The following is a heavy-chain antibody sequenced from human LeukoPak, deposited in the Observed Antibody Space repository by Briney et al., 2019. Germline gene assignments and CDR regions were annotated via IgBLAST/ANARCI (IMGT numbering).Heavy chain of an antibody. V-gene: IGHV1-8*01. Sequence: ASVKVSCKASGYTFTSYDINWVRQAPGQGLESMGWMNPNSGNTGYAQKFQGRVTMTRNTSISTAYMELSSLRSEDTAVYYCARAGNIVATMADYWGQGTLVTVSS. J-gene: IGHJ4*02. D-gene: IGHD5-12*01. CDR2: MNPNSGNT. CDR3: ARAGNIVATMADY. CDR1: GYTFTSYD.